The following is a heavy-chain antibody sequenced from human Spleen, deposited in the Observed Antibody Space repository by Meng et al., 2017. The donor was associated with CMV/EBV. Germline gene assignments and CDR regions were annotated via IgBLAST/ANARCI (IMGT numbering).Heavy chain of an antibody. CDR3: AKGSRWDWYFDL. D-gene: IGHD6-13*01. CDR2: IRYDGSNK. Sequence: LVESGGGVVQPGGSLRLSCAASGFTFSSYGMHWVRQAPGKGLEWVAFIRYDGSNKYYADSVKGRFTISRDNSKNTLYLQMNSLRAEDTAVYYCAKGSRWDWYFDLWGRGTLVTVSS. V-gene: IGHV3-30*02. J-gene: IGHJ2*01. CDR1: GFTFSSYG.